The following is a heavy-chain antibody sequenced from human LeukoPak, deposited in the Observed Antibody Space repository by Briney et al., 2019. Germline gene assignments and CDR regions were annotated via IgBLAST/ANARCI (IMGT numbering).Heavy chain of an antibody. V-gene: IGHV4-59*06. J-gene: IGHJ6*02. CDR1: GGSINNYY. Sequence: SETLSLTCTVSGGSINNYYWSWVRQPPGKGLEWIGYIYYSGSTYYNPSLKSRVTISVDTSKNQFSLKLSSVTAADTAVYYCARLYYYGSGSPYGMDVWGQGTTVTVSS. CDR2: IYYSGST. D-gene: IGHD3-10*01. CDR3: ARLYYYGSGSPYGMDV.